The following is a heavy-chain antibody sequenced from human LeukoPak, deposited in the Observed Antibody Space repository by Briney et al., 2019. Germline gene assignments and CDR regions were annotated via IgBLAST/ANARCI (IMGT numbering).Heavy chain of an antibody. CDR3: VARAN. J-gene: IGHJ4*02. Sequence: GASVKVSCKVSGYILIELPIHWVRQAPGKGLEWMGGFDPEDGETIYAQKFQGRVAMTRDTSISTAYMDLSSLRSDDTAVYYCVARANWGQGTLVSVSS. CDR2: FDPEDGET. CDR1: GYILIELP. V-gene: IGHV1-24*01.